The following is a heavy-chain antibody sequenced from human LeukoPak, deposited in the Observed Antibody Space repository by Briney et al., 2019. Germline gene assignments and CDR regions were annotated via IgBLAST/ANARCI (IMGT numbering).Heavy chain of an antibody. D-gene: IGHD2-15*01. CDR3: ARDYSPGLFDY. CDR2: IYYSGST. V-gene: IGHV4-59*01. J-gene: IGHJ4*02. CDR1: GGSISSYY. Sequence: PSETLSLTCTVSGGSISSYYWSWIRQPPGKGLEWIGYIYYSGSTNYNPSLKSRATISVDTSKNQFSLKLSSVTAADTAVYYCARDYSPGLFDYWGQGTLVTVSS.